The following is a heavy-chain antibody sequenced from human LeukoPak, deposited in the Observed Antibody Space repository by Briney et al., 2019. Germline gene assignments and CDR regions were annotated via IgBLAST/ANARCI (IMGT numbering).Heavy chain of an antibody. D-gene: IGHD3-16*01. J-gene: IGHJ3*02. CDR2: IGRDGSRR. Sequence: PGGSLRLSCAASGFTFSSYSMNWVRQAPGKGLEWVAVIGRDGSRRYHADSVKGRFIISRDNAKNTLSLQMDTLTAEDTAVYSCARDDDYDGNGLDIWGHGTMVTVSS. CDR3: ARDDDYDGNGLDI. V-gene: IGHV3-33*08. CDR1: GFTFSSYS.